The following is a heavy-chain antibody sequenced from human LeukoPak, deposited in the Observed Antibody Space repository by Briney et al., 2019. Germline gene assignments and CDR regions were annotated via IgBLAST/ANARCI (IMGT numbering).Heavy chain of an antibody. Sequence: PGGSLRLSCAASGFTFSSYSMNWVRQAPGKGLEWVSSISSSSSYIYYADSVKGRFTISRDNSKNSLYLQMNSLRAEDTAVYYCAREFLTVVTADDAFDIWGQGTMVTVSS. J-gene: IGHJ3*02. D-gene: IGHD4-23*01. CDR3: AREFLTVVTADDAFDI. CDR2: ISSSSSYI. V-gene: IGHV3-21*01. CDR1: GFTFSSYS.